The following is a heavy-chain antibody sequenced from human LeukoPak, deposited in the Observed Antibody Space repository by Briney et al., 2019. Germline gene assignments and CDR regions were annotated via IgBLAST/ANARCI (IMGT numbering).Heavy chain of an antibody. Sequence: GGSLSLSCAASGLTVSNNYMKWVRQAPGKGLEWVSLIYSGGSTYYADSVKGRFTISRDNPKNTVYLQMNNLRAEDTAVYYCARDRHCSGGTSSGPWGQGTLATVSS. CDR3: ARDRHCSGGTSSGP. CDR2: IYSGGST. V-gene: IGHV3-53*01. CDR1: GLTVSNNY. J-gene: IGHJ5*02. D-gene: IGHD2-15*01.